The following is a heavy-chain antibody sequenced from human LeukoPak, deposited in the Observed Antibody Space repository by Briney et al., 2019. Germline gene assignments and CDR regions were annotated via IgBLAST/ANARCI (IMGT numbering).Heavy chain of an antibody. Sequence: GGSLRLSCAASGFTFSSYAMHWVRQAPGEGLEYVSAVSSSGGTTYYANSVKGRFTISRDNSKNTLYLQLGSLRAEDMAVYYCARGLYYYDSSGYPHWGQGILATVSS. V-gene: IGHV3-64*01. CDR1: GFTFSSYA. CDR2: VSSSGGTT. J-gene: IGHJ4*02. D-gene: IGHD3-22*01. CDR3: ARGLYYYDSSGYPH.